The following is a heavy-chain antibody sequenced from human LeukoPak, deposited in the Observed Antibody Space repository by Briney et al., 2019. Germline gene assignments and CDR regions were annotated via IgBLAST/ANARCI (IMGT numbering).Heavy chain of an antibody. V-gene: IGHV1-8*01. CDR1: GYTFTSHD. CDR2: MNPNRGST. Sequence: ASVKVSCKASGYTFTSHDINWVRQAPGPGLEWMGWMNPNRGSTGNAQKFQGRLTMTRNTAISTAYMELTSLTSEDTAVYFCAREGKSTDHYYYMDVWGKGTTVTIS. J-gene: IGHJ6*03. CDR3: AREGKSTDHYYYMDV.